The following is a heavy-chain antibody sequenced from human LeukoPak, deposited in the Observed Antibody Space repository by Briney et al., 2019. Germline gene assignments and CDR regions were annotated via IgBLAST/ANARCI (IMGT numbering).Heavy chain of an antibody. Sequence: ASVKVSCKASGYTFTGYYMHWVRQAPGQGLEWVGWINPNSGGTNYAQKFQGWVTMTRDTSISTAYMELSRLRSDDTAVYYCARDRRDGDETFDYWGQGTLVTVSS. V-gene: IGHV1-2*04. CDR1: GYTFTGYY. CDR2: INPNSGGT. CDR3: ARDRRDGDETFDY. J-gene: IGHJ4*02. D-gene: IGHD4-17*01.